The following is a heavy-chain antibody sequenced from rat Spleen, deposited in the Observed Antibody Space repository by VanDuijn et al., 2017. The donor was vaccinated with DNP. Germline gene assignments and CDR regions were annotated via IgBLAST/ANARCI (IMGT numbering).Heavy chain of an antibody. Sequence: EVQLVESGGGLVQPGRSLKLSCAASGFTFSYYGLAWVRQAPKKGLEWVASITASGGSTSYRDSVKGRFTISRDNAKSTLYLQMDSLTSEDTATYYCAKEALRAPFDYWGQGVMVTVSS. CDR1: GFTFSYYG. CDR3: AKEALRAPFDY. CDR2: ITASGGST. V-gene: IGHV5S23*01. J-gene: IGHJ2*01. D-gene: IGHD3-1*01.